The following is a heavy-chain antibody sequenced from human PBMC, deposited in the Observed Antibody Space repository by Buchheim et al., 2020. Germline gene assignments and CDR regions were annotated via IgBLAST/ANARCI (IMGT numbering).Heavy chain of an antibody. Sequence: QVQLQESGPGLVKPSQTLSLTCTVSGGSINSGGYYWSWIRQHPGKGLEWIGYFFYSENTYYNPSLKSRVTISVDPSTNPFSLKLSSVTAADTAVYYCARVSGGYFDPWGRGTL. CDR3: ARVSGGYFDP. CDR1: GGSINSGGYY. J-gene: IGHJ2*01. V-gene: IGHV4-31*03. D-gene: IGHD3-10*01. CDR2: FFYSENT.